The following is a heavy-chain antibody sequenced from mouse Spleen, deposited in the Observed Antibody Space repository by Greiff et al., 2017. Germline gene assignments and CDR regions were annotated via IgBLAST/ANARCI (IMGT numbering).Heavy chain of an antibody. V-gene: IGHV3-6*01. J-gene: IGHJ3*01. CDR3: ARDEDYDWFAY. CDR1: GYSITSGYY. D-gene: IGHD2-4*01. Sequence: VQLQQSGPGLVKPSQSLSLTCSVTGYSITSGYYWNWIRQFPGNKLEWMGYISYDGSNNYNPSLKNRISITRDTSKNQFFLKLNSVTTEDTATYYCARDEDYDWFAYWGQGTLVTVSA. CDR2: ISYDGSN.